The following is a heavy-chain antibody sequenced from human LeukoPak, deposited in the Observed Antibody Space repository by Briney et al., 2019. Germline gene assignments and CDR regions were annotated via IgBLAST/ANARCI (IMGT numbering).Heavy chain of an antibody. CDR3: ARKARYYGSGSYYNHFDY. Sequence: GGSLRLSCAASGFTVSSYWMSWVRQAPGKGLEWVANIKQDGSEKYYVDSVKGRFTISRDNAKNSLYLQMNSLRAEDTAVYYCARKARYYGSGSYYNHFDYWGQGTLVTVSS. D-gene: IGHD3-10*01. CDR1: GFTVSSYW. V-gene: IGHV3-7*01. CDR2: IKQDGSEK. J-gene: IGHJ4*02.